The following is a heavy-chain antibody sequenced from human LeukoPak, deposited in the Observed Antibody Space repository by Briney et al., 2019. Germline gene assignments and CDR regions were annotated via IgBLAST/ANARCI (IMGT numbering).Heavy chain of an antibody. CDR1: GFTFSDYY. CDR3: ARGSTIAAAFYYYGMDV. D-gene: IGHD6-13*01. Sequence: TGGSLRLSCAASGFTFSDYYMSWIRQAPGKGLKWVSYISSSGSTIYYADSVKGRFTISRDNAKNSLYLQMNSLRAEDTAVYYCARGSTIAAAFYYYGMDVWGQGTTVTVSS. V-gene: IGHV3-11*01. CDR2: ISSSGSTI. J-gene: IGHJ6*02.